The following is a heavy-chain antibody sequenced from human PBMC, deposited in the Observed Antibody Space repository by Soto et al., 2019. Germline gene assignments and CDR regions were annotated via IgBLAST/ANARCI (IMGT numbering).Heavy chain of an antibody. CDR1: GFTFSSYW. CDR2: IKQDGSEK. CDR3: ASTPYSARYYYYYGMDV. J-gene: IGHJ6*02. D-gene: IGHD2-21*01. Sequence: GGSLRLSCAASGFTFSSYWMSWVRQAPGKGLEWVANIKQDGSEKYYVDSVKGRFTISRDNAKNSLYLQMNSLRAEDTAVYYCASTPYSARYYYYYGMDVWGQRTTVTVSS. V-gene: IGHV3-7*01.